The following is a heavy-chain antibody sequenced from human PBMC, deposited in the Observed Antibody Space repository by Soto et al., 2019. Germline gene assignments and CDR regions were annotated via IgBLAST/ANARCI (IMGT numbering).Heavy chain of an antibody. V-gene: IGHV3-72*01. CDR3: VRTRAPWELIG. D-gene: IGHD1-26*01. CDR1: GFTFSDHY. CDR2: SRDKANSYTT. Sequence: EVHLVESGGGLVQPGGSLRLSCVVSGFTFSDHYMEWVRQAPGKGLEWVGRSRDKANSYTTEYAASVKGRFTISRDDLKNSLYLQMNSLKTEDTALYYCVRTRAPWELIGWGQGTLVTVSS. J-gene: IGHJ4*02.